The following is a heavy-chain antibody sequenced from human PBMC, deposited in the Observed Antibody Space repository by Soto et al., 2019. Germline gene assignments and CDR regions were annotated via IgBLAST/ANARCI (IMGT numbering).Heavy chain of an antibody. CDR3: ARRGGSTTYFDY. D-gene: IGHD2-2*01. CDR1: GFTFSSYA. J-gene: IGHJ4*02. V-gene: IGHV3-23*01. Sequence: EVQLLESGGGLVQPGGSLRLSCAGSGFTFSSYAMSWVRQAPGKGLEWVSTISGTLEWASGVSASGGTPYYADSVEGRFTNSKDNSKNTLYLQMNSLRGEDTAVYYCARRGGSTTYFDYWGQGTLVTVSS. CDR2: ISGTLEWASGVSASGGTP.